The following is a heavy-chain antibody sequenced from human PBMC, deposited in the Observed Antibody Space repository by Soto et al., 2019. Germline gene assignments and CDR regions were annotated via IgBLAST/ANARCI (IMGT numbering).Heavy chain of an antibody. CDR1: GFTFNTFSAYA. Sequence: EVQLLESGGGLVKPGWSLRLSCAASGFTFNTFSAYAMTCVRLAPGKGLEWVSSISGRGGTTYYADSVKGRFTISRDNYKNSVDLQSNSLRAEDTAVYYCAKKLPPDGPYYGLPVGGRGNTGTVSS. CDR2: ISGRGGTT. D-gene: IGHD1-1*01. V-gene: IGHV3-23*01. CDR3: AKKLPPDGPYYGLPV. J-gene: IGHJ6*02.